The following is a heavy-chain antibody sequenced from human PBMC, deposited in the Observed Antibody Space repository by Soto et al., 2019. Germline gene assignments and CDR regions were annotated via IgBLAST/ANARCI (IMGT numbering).Heavy chain of an antibody. CDR1: GGSVSSGSYY. Sequence: PSETLSLTCTVSGGSVSSGSYYWSWIRQPPGKGLEWIGYIYYSGSTNYNPSLKSRVTISVDTSKNQFSLKLSSVTAADTAVYYCARQVGVVKVHWFDPWGQGTLVTVSS. V-gene: IGHV4-61*01. CDR3: ARQVGVVKVHWFDP. D-gene: IGHD3-3*01. J-gene: IGHJ5*02. CDR2: IYYSGST.